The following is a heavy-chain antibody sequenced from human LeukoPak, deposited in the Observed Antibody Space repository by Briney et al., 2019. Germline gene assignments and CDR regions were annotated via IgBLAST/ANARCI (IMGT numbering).Heavy chain of an antibody. CDR3: ARVSGPGMNEYFHL. CDR1: GFTYSGAW. D-gene: IGHD3-10*01. V-gene: IGHV3-74*03. J-gene: IGHJ1*01. CDR2: INNDGTTT. Sequence: GGSLGLSCAASGFTYSGAWMHWVRQAPGKVLVWVSRINNDGTTTMYADSVKGRFTLSRDNAKNTLYLQMNSLRAEDTAVYYCARVSGPGMNEYFHLWGQGTLVTVSS.